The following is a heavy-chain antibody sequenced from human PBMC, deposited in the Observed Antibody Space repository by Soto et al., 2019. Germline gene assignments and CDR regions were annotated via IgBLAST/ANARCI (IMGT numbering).Heavy chain of an antibody. J-gene: IGHJ6*02. D-gene: IGHD6-19*01. CDR3: AREAVAGKGGYYYGMDV. CDR2: INPNSGGT. V-gene: IGHV1-2*04. Sequence: ASVKVSCKASGYTFTGYYMHWVRQAPGQGLEWMGWINPNSGGTNYAQKFQGWVTMTRDTSISTAYMELSRLRSDDTAVYYCAREAVAGKGGYYYGMDVWGQGTTVTVSS. CDR1: GYTFTGYY.